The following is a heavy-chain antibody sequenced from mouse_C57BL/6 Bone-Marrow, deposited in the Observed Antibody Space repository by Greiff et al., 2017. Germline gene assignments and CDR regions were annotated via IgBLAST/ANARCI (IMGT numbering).Heavy chain of an antibody. J-gene: IGHJ2*01. D-gene: IGHD1-1*01. Sequence: VQLQQSGAELVKPGASVKLSCKASGYTFTEYTIHWVKQRSGQGLEWIGWFYPGSGSIKYNEKFKDKATLTADKSSSTVYMELSRLTSEDSAVYFCARHEVGVIITVVATDYFDYWGQGTTLTVSS. CDR2: FYPGSGSI. V-gene: IGHV1-62-2*01. CDR3: ARHEVGVIITVVATDYFDY. CDR1: GYTFTEYT.